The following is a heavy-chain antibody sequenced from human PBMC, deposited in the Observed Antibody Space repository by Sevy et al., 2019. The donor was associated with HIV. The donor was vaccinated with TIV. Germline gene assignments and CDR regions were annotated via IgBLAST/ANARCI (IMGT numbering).Heavy chain of an antibody. Sequence: GGSLRLSCAASGFTFSKYSMSWVRQPPGKGLGWVSTLSFGCGELNYADSVKGRFTISRDNSKSSVYLQMNNLRPEDTAVYYCAREGCTKPHDYWGQGTLVTVSS. CDR2: LSFGCGEL. J-gene: IGHJ4*02. CDR1: GFTFSKYS. D-gene: IGHD2-8*01. CDR3: AREGCTKPHDY. V-gene: IGHV3-23*01.